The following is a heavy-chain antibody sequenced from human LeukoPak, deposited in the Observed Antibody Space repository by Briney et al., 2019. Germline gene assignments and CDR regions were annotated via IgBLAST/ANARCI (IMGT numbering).Heavy chain of an antibody. Sequence: GGSLRLSCVASGFTFSNYAMNWVRQAPGKGLEWVSAISGSGGSTYYADSVKGRFTISRDNSKNTLYLQMNSLRAEDTAVYYCAKDQDYDFWSGYYGLYNWFDPWGQGTLVTVSS. J-gene: IGHJ5*02. CDR1: GFTFSNYA. CDR3: AKDQDYDFWSGYYGLYNWFDP. D-gene: IGHD3-3*01. CDR2: ISGSGGST. V-gene: IGHV3-23*01.